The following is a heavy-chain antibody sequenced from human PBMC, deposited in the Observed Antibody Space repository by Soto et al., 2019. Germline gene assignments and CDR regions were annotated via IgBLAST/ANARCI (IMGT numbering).Heavy chain of an antibody. CDR1: GYSFTSYW. CDR3: ARLVYDSSGAYGMDV. V-gene: IGHV5-51*01. D-gene: IGHD3-22*01. CDR2: IYPGDSDT. Sequence: GESLKICCQSSGYSFTSYWIGWVRQMPGKGLEWMGIIYPGDSDTRYSPSFQGQVTISADKSISTAYLQWSSLKASDTAMYYCARLVYDSSGAYGMDVWGQGTTVTVSS. J-gene: IGHJ6*02.